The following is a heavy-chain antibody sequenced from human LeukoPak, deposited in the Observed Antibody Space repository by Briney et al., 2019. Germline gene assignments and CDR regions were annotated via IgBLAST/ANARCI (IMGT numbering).Heavy chain of an antibody. J-gene: IGHJ5*02. CDR3: AKDAGYGDYYWFDP. Sequence: PGGSLRLSCAASGFTFSTYAKSWVRQAPGKGLEWVSSISGSGGSTYYADPVKGRFTISRDNSKNTLYLEMNRLRAEDTAVYYCAKDAGYGDYYWFDPWGLGTLVTVSS. CDR2: ISGSGGST. V-gene: IGHV3-23*01. CDR1: GFTFSTYA. D-gene: IGHD4-17*01.